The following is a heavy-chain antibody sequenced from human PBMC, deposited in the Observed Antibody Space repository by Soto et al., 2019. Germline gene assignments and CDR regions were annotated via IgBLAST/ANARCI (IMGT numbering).Heavy chain of an antibody. CDR3: ASSSWYSPDYYYYYMDV. Sequence: PGESLKLSCKGSGYSCTSYWIGWVRQMPGKGLEWMGIIYPGDSDTRYSPSFQGQVTISADKSISTAYLQWSSLKASDTAMYYCASSSWYSPDYYYYYMDVWGKGTTVTVSS. CDR2: IYPGDSDT. D-gene: IGHD6-13*01. CDR1: GYSCTSYW. V-gene: IGHV5-51*01. J-gene: IGHJ6*03.